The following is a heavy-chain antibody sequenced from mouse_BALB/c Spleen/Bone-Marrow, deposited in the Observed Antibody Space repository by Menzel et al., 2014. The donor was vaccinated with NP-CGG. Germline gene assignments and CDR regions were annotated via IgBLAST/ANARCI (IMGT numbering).Heavy chain of an antibody. J-gene: IGHJ2*01. CDR2: IDPSDSYT. D-gene: IGHD2-1*01. CDR1: GYTFTSYW. V-gene: IGHV1-69*02. CDR3: ARGLYGNSGY. Sequence: QVQLQQSGAELVKPGASVKLSCKASGYTFTSYWMHWVKQRPGQGLEWIGEIDPSDSYTNYNQKFKGKATLTVDKSSSTAYMQLSNLTSEDSAVYYCARGLYGNSGYWGQGTTLTVSS.